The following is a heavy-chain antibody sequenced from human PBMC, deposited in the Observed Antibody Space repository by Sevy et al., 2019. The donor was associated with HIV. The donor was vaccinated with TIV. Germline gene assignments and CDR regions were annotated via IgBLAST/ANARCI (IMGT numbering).Heavy chain of an antibody. CDR1: GFTFSSYE. Sequence: GGSLRLSCAASGFTFSSYEMNWVRQAPGKGLELISYISSGGSPIYYADSVKGRFTISRDNAKNSLYLQMNSLRVEDTYLYYCVRVDASYDKGLDPWGQGTLVTVSS. CDR3: VRVDASYDKGLDP. D-gene: IGHD3-16*01. CDR2: ISSGGSPI. V-gene: IGHV3-48*03. J-gene: IGHJ5*02.